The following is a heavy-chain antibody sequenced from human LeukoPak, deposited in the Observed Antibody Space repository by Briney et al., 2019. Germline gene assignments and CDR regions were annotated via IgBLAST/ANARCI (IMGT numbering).Heavy chain of an antibody. CDR1: GFTFSSYG. V-gene: IGHV3-30*18. J-gene: IGHJ5*02. D-gene: IGHD3-10*01. Sequence: GGSLRLSCAASGFTFSSYGMHWVRQAPGKGLEWVAVISYDGSNKYYADSVKGRFTISRDNSKYTLYLQMNSLRAEDTAVYYCAKVSVGVRGVNWFDPWGQGTLVTVSS. CDR3: AKVSVGVRGVNWFDP. CDR2: ISYDGSNK.